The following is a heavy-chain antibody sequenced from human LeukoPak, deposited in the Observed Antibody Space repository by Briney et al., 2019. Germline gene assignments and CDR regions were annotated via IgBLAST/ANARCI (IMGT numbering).Heavy chain of an antibody. CDR2: IIPIFGTA. CDR1: GGTFSSYA. J-gene: IGHJ4*02. Sequence: GASVKVSCKASGGTFSSYAISWVRQAPGQGLEWMGGIIPIFGTANYAQKFQGRVTITADESTSIAYMELSSLRSEDTAVYYCARGYSYGHKGRYYFDYWGQGTLVTVSS. D-gene: IGHD5-18*01. CDR3: ARGYSYGHKGRYYFDY. V-gene: IGHV1-69*13.